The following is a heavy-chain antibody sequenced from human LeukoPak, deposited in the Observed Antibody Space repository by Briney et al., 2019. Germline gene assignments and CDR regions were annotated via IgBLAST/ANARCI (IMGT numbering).Heavy chain of an antibody. CDR3: ARGTIAAAGYYYFDY. Sequence: GGSLRLSGAASGFTFSSYWMSWVRQAPGKGLEWGANIKQDGSEKAYVDSVKGRFTISRDNAKNSLCLQMNSLRAEDTGVYYCARGTIAAAGYYYFDYWGQGTQVTVSS. V-gene: IGHV3-7*04. J-gene: IGHJ4*02. D-gene: IGHD6-13*01. CDR1: GFTFSSYW. CDR2: IKQDGSEK.